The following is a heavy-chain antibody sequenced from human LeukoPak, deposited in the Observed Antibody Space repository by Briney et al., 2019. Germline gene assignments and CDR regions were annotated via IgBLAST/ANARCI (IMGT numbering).Heavy chain of an antibody. D-gene: IGHD2-15*01. CDR2: MNPNSGNT. J-gene: IGHJ6*03. V-gene: IGHV1-8*01. CDR1: GYTFTSYD. Sequence: ASVKVSCKASGYTFTSYDINWVRQATGQGLEWMGWMNPNSGNTGYAQKFQGRVTMTRNTSISTAYMELSSLRPEDTAVYYCATIEGVRLLDSKRDYYYYMDVWGKGTTVTVSS. CDR3: ATIEGVRLLDSKRDYYYYMDV.